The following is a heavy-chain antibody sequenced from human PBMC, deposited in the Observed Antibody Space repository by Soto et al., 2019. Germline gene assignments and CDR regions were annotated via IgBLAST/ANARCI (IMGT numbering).Heavy chain of an antibody. CDR1: GGSISSYY. J-gene: IGHJ4*02. Sequence: SETLSLTCTVSGGSISSYYWGWIRQPPGKGLEWIGSIYYSGSTYYNPSLKSRVTISVDTSKNQFSLKLSSVTAADTAVYYCARSSPHSGYYAPCDYWGQGTLVTVSS. CDR3: ARSSPHSGYYAPCDY. V-gene: IGHV4-39*01. D-gene: IGHD3-22*01. CDR2: IYYSGST.